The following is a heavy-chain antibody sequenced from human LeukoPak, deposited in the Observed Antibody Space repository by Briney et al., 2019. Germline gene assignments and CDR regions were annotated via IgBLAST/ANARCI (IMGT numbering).Heavy chain of an antibody. CDR2: INPSGGST. CDR1: GYTFTIYY. J-gene: IGHJ4*02. Sequence: ASVTVSFKASGYTFTIYYMHWVRQAPGQGLEWMGIINPSGGSTSYAQKFQGRVTMTRDTSTSTVYMELSSLRSEDTAVYYCARAARIIQYSNLNFDYWGQGTLVTVSS. CDR3: ARAARIIQYSNLNFDY. D-gene: IGHD4-11*01. V-gene: IGHV1-46*01.